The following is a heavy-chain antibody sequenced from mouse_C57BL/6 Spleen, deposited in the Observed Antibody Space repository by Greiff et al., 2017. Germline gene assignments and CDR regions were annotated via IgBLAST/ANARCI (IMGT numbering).Heavy chain of an antibody. D-gene: IGHD2-4*01. CDR2: INPNNGGT. Sequence: EVQLQQSGPELVKPGASVKISCKASGYTFTDYYMNWVKQSHGKSLEWIGDINPNNGGTSYNQKFKGKATLTVDKSSSTAYMELRSLTSEDSAVYYCAREDDYDVTPFAYWGQGTLVTVSA. CDR1: GYTFTDYY. V-gene: IGHV1-26*01. J-gene: IGHJ3*01. CDR3: AREDDYDVTPFAY.